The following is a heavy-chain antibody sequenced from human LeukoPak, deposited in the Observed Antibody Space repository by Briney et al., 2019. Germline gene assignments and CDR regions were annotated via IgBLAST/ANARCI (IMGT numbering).Heavy chain of an antibody. J-gene: IGHJ4*02. CDR1: GGSISSSTYF. V-gene: IGHV4-39*01. Sequence: SETLSLTCTVSGGSISSSTYFWGWIRQPPGKGLEWIGSIYYYSGSTYYNPSLKSRVTISVDTSKNQFSLKLSSVTAADTAVYYCARLFRGSGWTKYVSFDYWGQGTLVTVSS. D-gene: IGHD6-19*01. CDR3: ARLFRGSGWTKYVSFDY. CDR2: IYYYSGST.